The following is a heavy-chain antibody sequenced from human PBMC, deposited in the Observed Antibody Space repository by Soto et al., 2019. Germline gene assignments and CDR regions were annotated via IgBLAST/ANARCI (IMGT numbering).Heavy chain of an antibody. CDR1: GFTVSSNY. D-gene: IGHD3-10*01. V-gene: IGHV3-66*01. J-gene: IGHJ4*02. CDR3: ARDRMVRGVIEEHFYFDY. Sequence: GESLKISCAASGFTVSSNYMSWVRQAPGKGLEWVSVIYSGGSTYYADSVKGRFTISRDNSKNTLYLQMNSLRAEDTAVYYCARDRMVRGVIEEHFYFDYWGQGTLVTVSS. CDR2: IYSGGST.